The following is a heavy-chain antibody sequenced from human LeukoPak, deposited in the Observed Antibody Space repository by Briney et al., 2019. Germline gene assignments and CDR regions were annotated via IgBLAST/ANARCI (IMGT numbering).Heavy chain of an antibody. CDR1: GGSISSYF. Sequence: SETLSLTCTVSGGSISSYFWNWIRQPAGKGLEWIGRLYNSGTTQYNPSLKSRVTMSVDTSKNQFSLKLRTVTAADTAVYYCARHANHYDSRDYWGQGTLVTVSS. D-gene: IGHD3-22*01. V-gene: IGHV4-4*07. J-gene: IGHJ4*02. CDR2: LYNSGTT. CDR3: ARHANHYDSRDY.